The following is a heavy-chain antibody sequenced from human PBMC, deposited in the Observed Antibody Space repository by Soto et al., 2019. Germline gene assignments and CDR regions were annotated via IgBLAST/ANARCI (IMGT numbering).Heavy chain of an antibody. CDR3: ARDQPGYSYGYGLGY. J-gene: IGHJ4*02. V-gene: IGHV3-21*01. D-gene: IGHD5-18*01. CDR1: GFTFSSYS. Sequence: EVQLLESGGGLVKPGGSLRLSCAASGFTFSSYSMNWVRQAPGKGLEWVSSISSSSSYIYYADSVKGRFTISRDNAKNSLDLQMNSLRAEDTAVYYCARDQPGYSYGYGLGYWGQGTLVTVSS. CDR2: ISSSSSYI.